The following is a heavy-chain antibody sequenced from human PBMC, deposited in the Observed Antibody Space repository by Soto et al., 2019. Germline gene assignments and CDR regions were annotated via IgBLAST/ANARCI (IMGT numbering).Heavy chain of an antibody. D-gene: IGHD4-17*01. Sequence: EASVKVSCKASGYTFTSHDINWVRQATGQGLEWMGWMNPNSGNTGYAQKFKGRVTMTRNTSISTAYMELSSLRSEDTAVYYCARWDYGDYARFDYWGQGTLVTVSS. V-gene: IGHV1-8*01. CDR1: GYTFTSHD. CDR3: ARWDYGDYARFDY. CDR2: MNPNSGNT. J-gene: IGHJ4*02.